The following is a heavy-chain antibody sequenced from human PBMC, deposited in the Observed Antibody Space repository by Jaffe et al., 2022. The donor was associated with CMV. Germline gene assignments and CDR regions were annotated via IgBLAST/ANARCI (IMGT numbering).Heavy chain of an antibody. J-gene: IGHJ6*02. CDR3: ARGPYNFIAVADIYYYYGMDV. CDR2: ISSSSSYI. Sequence: EVQLVESGGGLVKPGGSLRLSCAASGFTFSSYSMNWVRQAPGKGLEWVSSISSSSSYIYYADSVKGRFTISRDNAKNSLYLQMNSLRAEDTAVYYCARGPYNFIAVADIYYYYGMDVWGQGTTVTVSS. CDR1: GFTFSSYS. V-gene: IGHV3-21*01. D-gene: IGHD6-19*01.